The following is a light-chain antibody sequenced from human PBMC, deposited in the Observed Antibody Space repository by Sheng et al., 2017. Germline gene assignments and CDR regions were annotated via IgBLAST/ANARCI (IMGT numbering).Light chain of an antibody. CDR3: QQYVDLVPT. Sequence: DIQLTQSPSSLSASVGDRVSITCQASQDISNRLNWHQQKPGKAPKCLISDASDLEGGVPSRFSGSGSGTDFTLTISSLQPEDFATYYCQQYVDLVPTFGGGPKVEI. V-gene: IGKV1-33*01. J-gene: IGKJ4*01. CDR2: DAS. CDR1: QDISNR.